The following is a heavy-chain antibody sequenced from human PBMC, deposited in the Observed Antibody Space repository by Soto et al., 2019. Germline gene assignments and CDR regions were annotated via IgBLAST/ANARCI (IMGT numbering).Heavy chain of an antibody. CDR1: GFTFSIYS. CDR3: AREVDTGLRNEAIDI. J-gene: IGHJ3*02. V-gene: IGHV3-21*01. Sequence: PGGSLRLSCAASGFTFSIYSMTWVRQAPGKGLEWVASIGSTSSYIYYADSMRGRFTISRDNAKNSLYLQMNSLRAEDTAVYYCAREVDTGLRNEAIDIWGQGTMVTVSS. CDR2: IGSTSSYI. D-gene: IGHD5-18*01.